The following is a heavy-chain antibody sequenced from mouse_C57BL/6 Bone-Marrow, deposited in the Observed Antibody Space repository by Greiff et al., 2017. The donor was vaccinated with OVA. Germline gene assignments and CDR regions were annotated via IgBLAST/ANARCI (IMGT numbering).Heavy chain of an antibody. CDR1: GFTFSDYG. V-gene: IGHV5-17*01. Sequence: EVKVVESGGGLVKPGGSLKLSCAASGFTFSDYGMHWVRQAPEKGLEWVAYISSGSSTIYYADTVKGRFTISRDNAKNTLFLQMTSLRSEDTAMYYCARNYDCRYFDVWGTGTTVTVSS. CDR3: ARNYDCRYFDV. J-gene: IGHJ1*03. D-gene: IGHD2-4*01. CDR2: ISSGSSTI.